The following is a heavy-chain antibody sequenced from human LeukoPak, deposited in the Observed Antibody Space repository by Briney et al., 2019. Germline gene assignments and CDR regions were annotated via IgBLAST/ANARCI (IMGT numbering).Heavy chain of an antibody. CDR3: ARVVGFSSSWYSNYWYFDL. CDR1: GGSFSGYY. CDR2: INHSGST. V-gene: IGHV4-34*01. Sequence: PSETLSLTCAVYGGSFSGYYWSWIRQPPGKGLEWIGEINHSGSTNYNPSLKSRVTISVDTSKNQFSLKLSSVTAADTAVYYCARVVGFSSSWYSNYWYFDLWGRGTLVTVSS. J-gene: IGHJ2*01. D-gene: IGHD6-13*01.